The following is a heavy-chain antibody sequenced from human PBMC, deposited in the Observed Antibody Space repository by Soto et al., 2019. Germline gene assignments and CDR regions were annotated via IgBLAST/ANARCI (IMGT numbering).Heavy chain of an antibody. V-gene: IGHV4-4*07. CDR1: GGTISGYY. D-gene: IGHD2-2*01. Sequence: SETLSLTCTVSGGTISGYYWTWIRQPAGKGLEWFGRIYSSGNTKYNPSLQSRVTMSLDTSNNQFSLRLTSVTAADTAVYYCARGQRFSDWFDPWAQGTLVS. CDR2: IYSSGNT. CDR3: ARGQRFSDWFDP. J-gene: IGHJ5*02.